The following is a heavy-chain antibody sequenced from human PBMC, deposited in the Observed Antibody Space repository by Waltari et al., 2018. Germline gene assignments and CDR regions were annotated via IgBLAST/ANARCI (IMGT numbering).Heavy chain of an antibody. J-gene: IGHJ4*02. CDR3: ASSTIAALPVDY. Sequence: QVQLVQSGAEVKKPGSSVKVSCKASGGTFSSYAISWVRQAPGQGLEWMGRISPLFGTANYAQTFQGRVTITADKSTSTAYMELSSRRSEDTAVYYCASSTIAALPVDYWGQGTLVTVSS. CDR1: GGTFSSYA. V-gene: IGHV1-69*13. CDR2: ISPLFGTA. D-gene: IGHD2-2*01.